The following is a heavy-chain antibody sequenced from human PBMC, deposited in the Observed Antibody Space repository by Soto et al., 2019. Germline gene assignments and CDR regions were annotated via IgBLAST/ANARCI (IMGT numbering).Heavy chain of an antibody. Sequence: SLTCTVSGGSISSSSYYWAWIRQPPGKGLEWLGLIYYSGSTYYNPSLKSRVTISVDTSKKHFSLKVSSVTAADTAVYFCATSVVAATLLDNWGQGTLVTVS. CDR3: ATSVVAATLLDN. V-gene: IGHV4-39*02. CDR1: GGSISSSSYY. D-gene: IGHD2-15*01. CDR2: IYYSGST. J-gene: IGHJ4*02.